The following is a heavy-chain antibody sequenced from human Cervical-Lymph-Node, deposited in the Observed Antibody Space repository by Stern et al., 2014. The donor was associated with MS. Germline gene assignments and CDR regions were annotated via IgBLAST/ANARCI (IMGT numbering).Heavy chain of an antibody. J-gene: IGHJ4*02. CDR2: INTKSTYI. CDR3: ANGSPFHY. Sequence: VQLVESGGGLVKPGGSLSLSCAASGFTFSSYTMNWVRQAPGKGLEWVSSINTKSTYIYYADSVKGRFTVSRDNAKNSLSLQMRSLRGDDTAVYYCANGSPFHYGGQGTRVTVSP. CDR1: GFTFSSYT. D-gene: IGHD1-26*01. V-gene: IGHV3-21*01.